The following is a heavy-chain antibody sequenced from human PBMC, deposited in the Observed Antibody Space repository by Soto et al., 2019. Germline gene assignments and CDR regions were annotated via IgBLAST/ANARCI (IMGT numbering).Heavy chain of an antibody. V-gene: IGHV3-30*18. CDR2: ISYDGSNK. Sequence: GSLRLSCAASGFTFSSYGMHWVRQAPGKGLEWVAVISYDGSNKYYADSVKGRFTISRDNSKNTLYLQMNSLRAEDTAVYYCAKDPGYYASSGPRPMDVWGQGTTVTVSS. D-gene: IGHD3-22*01. CDR1: GFTFSSYG. CDR3: AKDPGYYASSGPRPMDV. J-gene: IGHJ6*02.